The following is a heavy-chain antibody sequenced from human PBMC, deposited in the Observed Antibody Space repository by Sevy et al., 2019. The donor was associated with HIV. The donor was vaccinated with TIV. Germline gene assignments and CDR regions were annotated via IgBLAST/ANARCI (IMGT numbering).Heavy chain of an antibody. CDR1: GFTFSSYE. CDR2: ISSSGSTK. D-gene: IGHD6-19*01. Sequence: GGSLRLSCAASGFTFSSYEMNWVRQAPGKGLEWVSYISSSGSTKKYADSVKGRFTISRDNAKNSLYLQMNSLRAEDTAVYYCARESIAVAGIGYYFEYWGQGTLVTVSS. CDR3: ARESIAVAGIGYYFEY. V-gene: IGHV3-48*03. J-gene: IGHJ4*02.